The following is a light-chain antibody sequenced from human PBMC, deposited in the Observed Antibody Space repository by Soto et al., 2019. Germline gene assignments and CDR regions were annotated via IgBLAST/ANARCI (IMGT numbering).Light chain of an antibody. J-gene: IGLJ3*02. Sequence: QSVLTQPPSVSGAPGQRVTISCTGSSSNIGAGYDVNWYQQLPGTAPKLLIYGNSNRPSGVPDRFSGSKSGTSASLAITGLQAEDEADYYCQSYDSSLIGWVFGGGTKLTVL. V-gene: IGLV1-40*01. CDR2: GNS. CDR1: SSNIGAGYD. CDR3: QSYDSSLIGWV.